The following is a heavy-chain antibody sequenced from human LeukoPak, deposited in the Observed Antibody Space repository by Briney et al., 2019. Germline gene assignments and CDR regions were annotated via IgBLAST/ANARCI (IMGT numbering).Heavy chain of an antibody. CDR2: IYTGGSP. CDR3: ARGAATGPTLGLDY. D-gene: IGHD6-13*01. J-gene: IGHJ4*02. V-gene: IGHV3-53*01. Sequence: GGSQRLSCVASGFTVTSNYVTWVRQAPGKGLEWVSVIYTGGSPYYADSVKGRFAISRDISKNTVYLQMYSLRAEDTAVYYCARGAATGPTLGLDYWGQGTLVTVSS. CDR1: GFTVTSNY.